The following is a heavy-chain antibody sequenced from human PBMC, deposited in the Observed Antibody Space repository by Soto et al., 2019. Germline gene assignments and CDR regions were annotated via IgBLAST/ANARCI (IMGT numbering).Heavy chain of an antibody. CDR3: AKDTAYGDYGMDV. V-gene: IGHV3-9*01. CDR2: ISWNSGSI. D-gene: IGHD4-17*01. CDR1: GFTFDDYA. J-gene: IGHJ6*02. Sequence: EVQLVESGGGLVQPGRSLRLSCAASGFTFDDYAMQWVRQAPGKGLEWVSGISWNSGSIGYADSVKGRFTISRDNAKNSLYLQMNSLRAEDTALYYCAKDTAYGDYGMDVWGQGTTVTVSS.